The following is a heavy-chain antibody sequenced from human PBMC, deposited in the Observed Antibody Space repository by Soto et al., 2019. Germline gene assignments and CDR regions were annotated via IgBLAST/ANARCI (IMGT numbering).Heavy chain of an antibody. J-gene: IGHJ4*02. CDR2: VDPNGGGS. CDR3: ATWVDYGDFEGFDF. V-gene: IGHV1-2*04. Sequence: ASVKVSCKASGYTFTSHDINWVRQAPGQGLEWMGWVDPNGGGSNSAQKFQGSVTMTWDTSITTAYLDLTRLTTNDTATYFCATWVDYGDFEGFDFWGQGTLVTVSS. CDR1: GYTFTSHD. D-gene: IGHD4-17*01.